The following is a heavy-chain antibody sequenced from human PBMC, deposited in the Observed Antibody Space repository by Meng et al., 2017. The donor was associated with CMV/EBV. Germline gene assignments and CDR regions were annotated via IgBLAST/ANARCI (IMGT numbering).Heavy chain of an antibody. CDR1: GGSFSGHY. J-gene: IGHJ4*02. Sequence: SETLSLTCAPYGGSFSGHYWSLIRQPPGEGLEWIGEINHGGSTNYNPSLKSRVTISVDASKTQFSLKLTSVTAADTAVYSCARGSWVYSDDDDTTGLDYWGPGTLVTVSS. CDR3: ARGSWVYSDDDDTTGLDY. V-gene: IGHV4-34*01. D-gene: IGHD5-12*01. CDR2: INHGGST.